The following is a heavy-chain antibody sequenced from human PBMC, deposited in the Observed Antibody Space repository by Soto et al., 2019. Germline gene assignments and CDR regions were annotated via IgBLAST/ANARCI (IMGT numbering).Heavy chain of an antibody. CDR2: IYVGDSDA. CDR3: ARGSRTGYTYGQYYYYSGMDV. Sequence: PGESLKISCKGSGYNFATYWIAWVRQMPVKGLEWMGVIYVGDSDARYSPSFQGQVTISADRSITTAYLQWRSLKASDTAIYYCARGSRTGYTYGQYYYYSGMDVWGQGTTVTVSS. J-gene: IGHJ6*02. V-gene: IGHV5-51*01. CDR1: GYNFATYW. D-gene: IGHD5-18*01.